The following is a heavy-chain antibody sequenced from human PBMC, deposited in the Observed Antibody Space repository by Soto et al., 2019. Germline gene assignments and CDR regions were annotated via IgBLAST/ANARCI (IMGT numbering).Heavy chain of an antibody. CDR1: GFTFSSYG. Sequence: PGWSLRLSCAASGFTFSSYGMHWVRQAPGKGLEWVACISYDGSNKYYADSVKGRFTISRDNSKNTLYLQMNSLRAEDTAVYYCASEPWMYSSGWDYWGQGTLVTVSS. CDR2: ISYDGSNK. V-gene: IGHV3-30*03. J-gene: IGHJ4*02. D-gene: IGHD6-19*01. CDR3: ASEPWMYSSGWDY.